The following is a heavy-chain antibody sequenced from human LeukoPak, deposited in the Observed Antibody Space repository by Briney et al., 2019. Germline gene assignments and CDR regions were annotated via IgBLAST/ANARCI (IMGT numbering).Heavy chain of an antibody. CDR3: VEWKPGMDV. Sequence: ASVKVSCKASGYTSTRYYMHWVRQAPGRGLEWMGIINPSGGSTSYAQKFQGRVTMTRDTSTSTVSMELSSLRSEDTAVYYCVEWKPGMDVWGQGTTVTVSS. CDR1: GYTSTRYY. CDR2: INPSGGST. V-gene: IGHV1-46*01. J-gene: IGHJ6*02. D-gene: IGHD3-3*01.